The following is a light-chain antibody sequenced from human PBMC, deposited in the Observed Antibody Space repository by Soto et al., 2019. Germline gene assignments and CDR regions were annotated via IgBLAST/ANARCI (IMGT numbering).Light chain of an antibody. CDR3: QQYNNWS. CDR2: GAS. Sequence: EIVLTQSPGTLSFSPGERATLSCRASQSVSSNLAWYQQKPGQAPRLLIYGASTRATGIPARFSGSGSGTEFTLTISSLQSEDFAVYYCQQYNNWSFGQGTRLEIK. CDR1: QSVSSN. V-gene: IGKV3-15*01. J-gene: IGKJ5*01.